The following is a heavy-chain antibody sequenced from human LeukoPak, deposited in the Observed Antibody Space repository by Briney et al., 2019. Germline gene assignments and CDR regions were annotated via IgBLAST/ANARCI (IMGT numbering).Heavy chain of an antibody. CDR3: ARVSGWLQLRFDYYMDV. D-gene: IGHD5-24*01. Sequence: GGSLRLSCAVSGFTFSSYDMNWVRQAPGKGLEWVSSISSDSTSIHYADSVKGRFTISRDNAKNSLYLQMNSLRAEDTAVYYCARVSGWLQLRFDYYMDVWGKGTTVIVSS. CDR2: ISSDSTSI. V-gene: IGHV3-21*01. CDR1: GFTFSSYD. J-gene: IGHJ6*03.